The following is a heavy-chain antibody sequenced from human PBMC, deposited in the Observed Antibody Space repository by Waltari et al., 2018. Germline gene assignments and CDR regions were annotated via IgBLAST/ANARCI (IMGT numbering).Heavy chain of an antibody. CDR3: AKAFRGYSGSYFDI. CDR1: GISLGGFG. CDR2: VSGSGGTT. J-gene: IGHJ4*02. Sequence: EVQLLESGGGLVQPGGSLRLPCAASGISLGGFGMNWVRQAPGKGLEWVAGVSGSGGTTYFADSVRGRFTVSRDNSRNAVYLQMISLRAEDTAVYYCAKAFRGYSGSYFDIWGRGTLVAVTA. D-gene: IGHD5-12*01. V-gene: IGHV3-23*01.